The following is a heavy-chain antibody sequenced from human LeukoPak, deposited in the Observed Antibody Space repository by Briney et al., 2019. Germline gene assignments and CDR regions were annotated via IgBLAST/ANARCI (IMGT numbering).Heavy chain of an antibody. J-gene: IGHJ4*02. CDR1: GFTFGDYA. CDR2: IRSKAYGGTT. V-gene: IGHV3-49*04. D-gene: IGHD3-10*01. Sequence: GGSLRLSCTASGFTFGDYAMSWVRQAPGKGLEWVGFIRSKAYGGTTEYAASVKGRFTISRDDSKSIAYLQMNSLKTEDTAVYYCTRDGPITMLRGVPAEFDYWGQGTLVTVSS. CDR3: TRDGPITMLRGVPAEFDY.